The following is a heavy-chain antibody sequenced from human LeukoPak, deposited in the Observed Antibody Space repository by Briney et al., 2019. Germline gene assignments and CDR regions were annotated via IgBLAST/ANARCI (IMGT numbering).Heavy chain of an antibody. J-gene: IGHJ3*02. D-gene: IGHD2-15*01. Sequence: PGGSLRLSCAASGLTFSSYGMHWVRQAPGKGLEWVAFIRYDGSNKYYADSVKGRFTISRDNSKNTLYLQMNSLRSDDTAVYYCARYSRRILGAFDIWGQGTMVTVSS. CDR2: IRYDGSNK. CDR3: ARYSRRILGAFDI. V-gene: IGHV3-30*02. CDR1: GLTFSSYG.